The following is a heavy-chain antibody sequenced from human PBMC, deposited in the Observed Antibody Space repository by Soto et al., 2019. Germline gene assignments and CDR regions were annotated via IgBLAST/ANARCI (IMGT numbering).Heavy chain of an antibody. J-gene: IGHJ4*02. CDR1: GFTFSNAW. D-gene: IGHD3-9*01. V-gene: IGHV3-15*07. Sequence: EVHLVESGGGLVKPGGSLRLSCAASGFTFSNAWMNWVRQAPGKGLEWVGRIKSKTDGGTTDYAAPVKGRFTISREDSNTTLYLQMNSLKTEDTAVYYCTTVYYDSLTAHAEDYWGQGTLVTVSS. CDR3: TTVYYDSLTAHAEDY. CDR2: IKSKTDGGTT.